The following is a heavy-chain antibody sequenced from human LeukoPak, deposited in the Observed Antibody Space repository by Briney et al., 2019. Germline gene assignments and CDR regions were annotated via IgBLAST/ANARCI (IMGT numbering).Heavy chain of an antibody. V-gene: IGHV4-4*07. CDR2: VYSDGR. J-gene: IGHJ4*02. CDR1: GGSISSYY. Sequence: PSETLSLTCTVSGGSISSYYWSWLRQPAGKGLEWIGRVYSDGRNYNPSLESRVTMSVDMPKNYFSLKLNSVTAADTAVYYCARGIYGDYGLGYWGQGILVTVSS. D-gene: IGHD4-17*01. CDR3: ARGIYGDYGLGY.